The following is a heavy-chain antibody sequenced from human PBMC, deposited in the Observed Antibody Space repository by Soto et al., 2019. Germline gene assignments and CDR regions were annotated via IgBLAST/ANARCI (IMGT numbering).Heavy chain of an antibody. CDR2: IYPGDSDT. Sequence: GESLKISCKGSGYSFTSYWIGWVRQMPGKGLEWMGIIYPGDSDTRYSPSFQGQVTISADKSISTAYLQWSSLKASDTAMYYCARHPAPRYYYDSSGYYSLYYFDYWGQGILVTVSS. D-gene: IGHD3-22*01. J-gene: IGHJ4*02. V-gene: IGHV5-51*01. CDR1: GYSFTSYW. CDR3: ARHPAPRYYYDSSGYYSLYYFDY.